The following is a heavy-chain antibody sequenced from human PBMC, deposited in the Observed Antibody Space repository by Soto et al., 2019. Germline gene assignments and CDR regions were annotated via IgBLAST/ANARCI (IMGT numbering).Heavy chain of an antibody. CDR3: AKAKDSSSWYPVYFQH. CDR2: ISGSGGST. CDR1: GFTFSSYA. Sequence: PGGSLRLSCAASGFTFSSYATSWVRQAPGKGLEWVSAISGSGGSTYYADSVKGRFTISRDNSKNTLYLQMNSLRAEDTAVYYCAKAKDSSSWYPVYFQHWGQGTLVTVS. V-gene: IGHV3-23*01. J-gene: IGHJ1*01. D-gene: IGHD6-13*01.